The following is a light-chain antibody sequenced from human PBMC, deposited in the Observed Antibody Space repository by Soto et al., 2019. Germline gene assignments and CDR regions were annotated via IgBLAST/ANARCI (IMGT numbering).Light chain of an antibody. V-gene: IGLV2-14*01. CDR1: SSDVGGYNY. Sequence: QSALTQPASVSGSPGQSITISCTGTSSDVGGYNYVSWYQQQSGKAPKLMIHEVSNRPSGVSNRFSGSKSGNTASLTISGFQAEDEADYCCSSYTRSRAYVFGIGTKLPVL. CDR3: SSYTRSRAYV. CDR2: EVS. J-gene: IGLJ1*01.